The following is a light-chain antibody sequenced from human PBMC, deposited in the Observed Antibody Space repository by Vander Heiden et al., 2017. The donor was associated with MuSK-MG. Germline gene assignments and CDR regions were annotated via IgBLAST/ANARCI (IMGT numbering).Light chain of an antibody. CDR3: QQENNYLRN. CDR2: DGS. V-gene: IGKV1-5*01. Sequence: DIQLTQSPSTLSASVGDRVTITCRASQSISNWLAWYQQKPGKAPKLLLYDGSSLESGVPSRFSGSGSGTEFTLTISSLQPDDFATYYCQQENNYLRNFGQGTKLEIK. CDR1: QSISNW. J-gene: IGKJ2*02.